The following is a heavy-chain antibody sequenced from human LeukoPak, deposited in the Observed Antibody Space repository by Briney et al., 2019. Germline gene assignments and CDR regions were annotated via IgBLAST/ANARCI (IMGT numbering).Heavy chain of an antibody. CDR3: ARALYSYDSSGYYDGAVDV. D-gene: IGHD3-22*01. J-gene: IGHJ6*04. Sequence: PSETLSLTCAVYGESFSNYYYNWIRQPPGKGLEWIGEMNHSGSTNYNPSLKSRVTISVDTSKNQFSLKLSSVTAADTAVYYCARALYSYDSSGYYDGAVDVWGKGTTVTISS. CDR2: MNHSGST. CDR1: GESFSNYY. V-gene: IGHV4-34*01.